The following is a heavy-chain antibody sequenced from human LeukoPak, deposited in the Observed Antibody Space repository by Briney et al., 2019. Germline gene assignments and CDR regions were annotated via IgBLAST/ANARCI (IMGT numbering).Heavy chain of an antibody. V-gene: IGHV3-30-3*01. J-gene: IGHJ4*02. Sequence: AGRSLRLSCAASGFTFSSYAMHWVRQAPGKGLEWVAVISYDGSNKYYADSVKGRFTISRDNSKNTLYLQMNSLRAEDTAVYYCARSPGPFDYWGQGTLVTASS. CDR3: ARSPGPFDY. CDR2: ISYDGSNK. CDR1: GFTFSSYA. D-gene: IGHD7-27*01.